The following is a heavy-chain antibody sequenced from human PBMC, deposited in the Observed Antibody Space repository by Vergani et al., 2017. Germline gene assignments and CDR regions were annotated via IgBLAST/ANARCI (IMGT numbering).Heavy chain of an antibody. Sequence: EVQLLESGGDLVQPGGSLRLSCAASGFTFNHYAMNWVRQAPGKGLEWVSGISGSGGSTYYAGPVKGRFTISRDSSKNTLYLQMNSLSAGDTAVYDCAKANPRNSGYDYLYYYHAMDVWGQGTTVTVSS. D-gene: IGHD5-12*01. CDR3: AKANPRNSGYDYLYYYHAMDV. J-gene: IGHJ6*02. CDR2: ISGSGGST. V-gene: IGHV3-23*01. CDR1: GFTFNHYA.